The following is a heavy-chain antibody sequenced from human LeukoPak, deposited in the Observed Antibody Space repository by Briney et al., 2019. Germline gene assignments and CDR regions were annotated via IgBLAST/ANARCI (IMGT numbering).Heavy chain of an antibody. Sequence: GGSLRLSCAASGFTFSDYYMSWIRQAPGKGLEWVSYITSSGSTIYYADSVKGRFTISRDNAKNSLYLQMNSLRAEDTAVYYCAKDPGGHYGSGSYLDYWGQGTLVTVSS. V-gene: IGHV3-11*04. J-gene: IGHJ4*02. CDR3: AKDPGGHYGSGSYLDY. D-gene: IGHD3-10*01. CDR2: ITSSGSTI. CDR1: GFTFSDYY.